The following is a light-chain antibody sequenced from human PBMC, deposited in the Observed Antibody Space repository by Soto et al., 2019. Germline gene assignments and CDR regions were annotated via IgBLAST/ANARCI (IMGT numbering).Light chain of an antibody. V-gene: IGKV3-15*01. Sequence: GLTRSPATLSVSPGERATLSCRASQSMSNNLAWYQQKPGQAPRLLIYGASTRDTGIPDRFSGSGSGTEFTLTISSLQSEDFAIYYCQQYHNWPPFTFGQGTRLEIK. CDR1: QSMSNN. J-gene: IGKJ5*01. CDR3: QQYHNWPPFT. CDR2: GAS.